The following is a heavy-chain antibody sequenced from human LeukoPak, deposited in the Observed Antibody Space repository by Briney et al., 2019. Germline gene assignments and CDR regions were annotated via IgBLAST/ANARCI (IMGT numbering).Heavy chain of an antibody. V-gene: IGHV3-48*03. D-gene: IGHD3-22*01. J-gene: IGHJ4*02. CDR1: GFTFSSYE. CDR3: ARTTYHYDSSGYPEFDY. CDR2: ISSSGSTI. Sequence: GGSLRLSCAASGFTFSSYEMNWVRQAPGKGLEWVSYISSSGSTIYYADSVKGRFTISRDNAKNSLYLQMNSLRAEDTAVYYCARTTYHYDSSGYPEFDYWGQGTLVTVSS.